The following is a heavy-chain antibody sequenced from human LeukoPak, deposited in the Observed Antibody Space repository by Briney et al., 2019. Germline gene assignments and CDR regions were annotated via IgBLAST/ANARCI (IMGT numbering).Heavy chain of an antibody. D-gene: IGHD2-2*01. CDR3: ARRVVVPAAPYYFDY. V-gene: IGHV3-74*01. J-gene: IGHJ4*02. Sequence: GGSLRLSCVASGIAFSNSIMHWVRQAPGKGLEWVSRINSDGSSTSYADSVKGRFTISRDNAKDTLYLQMNSLRAEDTAVYYCARRVVVPAAPYYFDYWGQGTLVTVSS. CDR1: GIAFSNSI. CDR2: INSDGSST.